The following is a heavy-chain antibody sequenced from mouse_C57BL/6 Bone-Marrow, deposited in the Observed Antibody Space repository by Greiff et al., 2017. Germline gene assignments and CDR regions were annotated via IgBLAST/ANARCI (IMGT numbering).Heavy chain of an antibody. CDR2: ISYSGST. J-gene: IGHJ1*01. D-gene: IGHD1-1*01. V-gene: IGHV3-8*01. CDR3: ASYDYYGSSLGFDV. Sequence: EVKLQESGPGLAKPAQSLSITCSVTGYSITSDYWNWIRKFPGNKLEYMGYISYSGSTYNNPTLKRRNSITRDTSKNHYYLQLNSMTTGDPATYYCASYDYYGSSLGFDVWGSGTTVTVSA. CDR1: GYSITSDY.